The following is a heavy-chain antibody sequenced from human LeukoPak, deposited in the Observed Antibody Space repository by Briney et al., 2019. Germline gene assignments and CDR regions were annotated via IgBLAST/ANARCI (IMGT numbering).Heavy chain of an antibody. CDR3: TTRGGSFSIFDY. CDR1: GFTFSNAW. J-gene: IGHJ4*02. V-gene: IGHV3-73*01. Sequence: GGSLRLSCAASGFTFSNAWMSWVRQAPGKGRGWVGRIRSKANSYATAYAASVKGRFTISRDDSKNTAYLQMNSLKTEDTAVYYCTTRGGSFSIFDYWGQGTLVTVSS. CDR2: IRSKANSYAT. D-gene: IGHD1-26*01.